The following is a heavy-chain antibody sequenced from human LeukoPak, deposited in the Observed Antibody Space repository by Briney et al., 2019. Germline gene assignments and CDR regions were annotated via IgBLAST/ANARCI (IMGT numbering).Heavy chain of an antibody. CDR3: AWSGY. V-gene: IGHV3-48*01. J-gene: IGHJ4*02. Sequence: GGSLRLSCAASGFTFSNYRMNWVRQAPGKGLEWVSYISSSSSTIHYADSVKGRFTISRDNAKNSLYLQMDSLRAEDTAVYYCAWSGYWGQGTLVTVSS. CDR2: ISSSSSTI. CDR1: GFTFSNYR.